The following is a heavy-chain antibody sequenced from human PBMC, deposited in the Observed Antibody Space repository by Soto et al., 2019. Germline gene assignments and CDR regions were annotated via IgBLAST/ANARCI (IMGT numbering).Heavy chain of an antibody. J-gene: IGHJ5*02. CDR2: IIPIFGTA. V-gene: IGHV1-69*13. CDR1: GGTFSSYA. D-gene: IGHD2-2*01. Sequence: GASVKVSCKASGGTFSSYAISWVRQAPGQGLEWMGGIIPIFGTANYAQRFQGRVTITADESTSTAYMELSSLRSEDTAVYYCAREESQLLLSGNWFDPWGQGTLVTVSS. CDR3: AREESQLLLSGNWFDP.